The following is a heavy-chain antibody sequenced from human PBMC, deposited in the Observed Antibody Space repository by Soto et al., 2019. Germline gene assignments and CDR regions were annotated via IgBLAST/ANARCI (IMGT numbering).Heavy chain of an antibody. CDR2: ISWNGANT. CDR3: ARETLSDGFALDV. V-gene: IGHV3-43*01. D-gene: IGHD2-21*01. J-gene: IGHJ6*02. CDR1: GVRFDGYN. Sequence: GGSLRLSCAASGVRFDGYNMHWVRQCPGKGLEWVSFISWNGANTFYADSVKGRFTISRDSSKKSVSLQINSLRSEDTALYYCARETLSDGFALDVWDQGLTVTVSS.